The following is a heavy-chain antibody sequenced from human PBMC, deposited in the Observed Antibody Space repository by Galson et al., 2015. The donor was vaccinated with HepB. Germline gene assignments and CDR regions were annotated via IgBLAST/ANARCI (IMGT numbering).Heavy chain of an antibody. CDR2: IYSGGST. V-gene: IGHV3-66*01. Sequence: SLRLSCAASGFTVSSNYMSWVRQAPGKGLEWVSVIYSGGSTYYADSVKGRFTISRDNSKNTLYLQMNSLRAEDTAVYYCARRQKGEYYFDYWGQGTLVTVSS. D-gene: IGHD3-16*01. CDR3: ARRQKGEYYFDY. J-gene: IGHJ4*02. CDR1: GFTVSSNY.